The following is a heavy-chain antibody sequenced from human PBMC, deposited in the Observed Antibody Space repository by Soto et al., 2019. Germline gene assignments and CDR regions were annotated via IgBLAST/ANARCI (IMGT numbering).Heavy chain of an antibody. CDR1: GFTFSSYA. Sequence: PGGSLRLSCAASGFTFSSYAMSWVRQAPGKGLEWVSAISGSGGSTYYADSVKGRFTISRDNSKNTLYLQMNSLRAEDTAVYYCAKDGAPGIVVVIIYYYYGMDVWGQGTTVTVSS. J-gene: IGHJ6*02. CDR2: ISGSGGST. CDR3: AKDGAPGIVVVIIYYYYGMDV. V-gene: IGHV3-23*01. D-gene: IGHD3-22*01.